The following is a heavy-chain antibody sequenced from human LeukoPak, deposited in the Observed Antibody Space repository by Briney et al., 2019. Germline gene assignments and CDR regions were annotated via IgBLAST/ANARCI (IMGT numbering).Heavy chain of an antibody. D-gene: IGHD5-18*01. J-gene: IGHJ4*02. Sequence: PGGSLRLSCAASGFTFSSYGMHWVRQAPGKGLEWVAFIRSDGNNKYYADSVTGRFTISRDNSKNTLYLQMNSLRSEDTAVYYCAKDGSGYSYSDYWGQGTLVTVSS. CDR1: GFTFSSYG. V-gene: IGHV3-30*02. CDR3: AKDGSGYSYSDY. CDR2: IRSDGNNK.